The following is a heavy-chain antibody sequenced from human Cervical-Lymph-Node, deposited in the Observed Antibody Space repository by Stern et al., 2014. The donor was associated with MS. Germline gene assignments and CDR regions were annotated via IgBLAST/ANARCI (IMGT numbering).Heavy chain of an antibody. D-gene: IGHD2-15*01. Sequence: EVQLVESGGGLIQPGGSLRLSCAASGFTVSSNYMSWVRQAPGKGLEWVSVIYSGGSTYYADSVKGRFTISRDNSKNTLYLQMNSLRAEDTAVYYCARDIVVVVAATYYYYGMDVWGQGTTVTVSS. CDR2: IYSGGST. J-gene: IGHJ6*02. V-gene: IGHV3-53*01. CDR1: GFTVSSNY. CDR3: ARDIVVVVAATYYYYGMDV.